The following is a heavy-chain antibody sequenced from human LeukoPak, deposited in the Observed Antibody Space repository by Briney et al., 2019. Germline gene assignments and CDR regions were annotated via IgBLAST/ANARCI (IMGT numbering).Heavy chain of an antibody. D-gene: IGHD6-19*01. J-gene: IGHJ1*01. V-gene: IGHV1-2*02. CDR2: INPNSGGT. CDR3: ARDLSAVAARYLQH. Sequence: ASVKVSCKASGYTFTGYYMHWVRQAPGQGLEWMGWINPNSGGTNYAQKFQGRVTMTRDTSSNTAYMEVSSLISDDTAVYFCARDLSAVAARYLQHWGQGTLVTVSS. CDR1: GYTFTGYY.